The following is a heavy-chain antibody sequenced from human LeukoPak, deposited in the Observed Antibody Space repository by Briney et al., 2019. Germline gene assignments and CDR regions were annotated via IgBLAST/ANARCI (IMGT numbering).Heavy chain of an antibody. CDR2: ISAYNGNT. D-gene: IGHD3-10*01. CDR1: GYTFTSYG. Sequence: ASVKVSCKASGYTFTSYGISWVRQAPGQGLEWMGWISAYNGNTNYAQKLQGRVTMTTDTSTSTAYMELRSLRSDDTAVYYCARDRRYYCGSGSPPVYFDYWGQGTLVTVSS. J-gene: IGHJ4*02. V-gene: IGHV1-18*01. CDR3: ARDRRYYCGSGSPPVYFDY.